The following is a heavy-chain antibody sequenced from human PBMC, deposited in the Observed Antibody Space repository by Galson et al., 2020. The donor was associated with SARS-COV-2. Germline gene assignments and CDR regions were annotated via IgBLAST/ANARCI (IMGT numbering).Heavy chain of an antibody. J-gene: IGHJ4*02. V-gene: IGHV3-30*11. D-gene: IGHD3-16*01. CDR3: AREGPDYDSSYFDS. CDR2: ISYDGTTK. CDR1: GFKYNTFD. Sequence: GESLKISCATSGFKYNTFDMHWVRQSPAKGREWVAIISYDGTTKYNEDSEKGQFTISRDNSKNTLYLQMSSLRPEDSAVYCCAREGPDYDSSYFDSWGRGTLVIVSS.